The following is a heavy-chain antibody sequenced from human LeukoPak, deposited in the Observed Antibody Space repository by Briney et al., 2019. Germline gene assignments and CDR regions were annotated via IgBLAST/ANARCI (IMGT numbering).Heavy chain of an antibody. CDR2: IYYSGST. D-gene: IGHD2-2*01. J-gene: IGHJ4*02. V-gene: IGHV4-39*07. CDR1: GGSISSSSYY. CDR3: ARRSGVPAGFSFDY. Sequence: SETLSLTCTVSGGSISSSSYYWGWIRQPPGKGLEWIGSIYYSGSTNYNPSLKSRVTISVDTSKNQFSLKLSSVTAADTAVYYCARRSGVPAGFSFDYWGQGTLVTVSS.